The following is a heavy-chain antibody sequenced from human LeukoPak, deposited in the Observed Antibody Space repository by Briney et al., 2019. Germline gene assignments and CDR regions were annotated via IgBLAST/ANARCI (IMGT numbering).Heavy chain of an antibody. V-gene: IGHV3-30*02. D-gene: IGHD2-21*01. J-gene: IGHJ4*02. CDR3: AKAGTGCGGDCYYFDY. Sequence: GGSLRLSCAASGFTFSSYGMHWVRQAPGKGLEWVAFIRYDGSNKYYADSVKGRFTISRDNSKNTLYLQMNSLRAEDTAAYYCAKAGTGCGGDCYYFDYWGQGTLVTVSS. CDR2: IRYDGSNK. CDR1: GFTFSSYG.